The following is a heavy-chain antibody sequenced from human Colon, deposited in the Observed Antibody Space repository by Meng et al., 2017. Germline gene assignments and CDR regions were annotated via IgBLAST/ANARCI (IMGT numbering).Heavy chain of an antibody. CDR3: ASVEVVTDYYYYYGMDV. J-gene: IGHJ6*02. Sequence: GSLRLSCTVSGGSVSSGSYYWSWIRQPPGKGLEWIGYIYYSESTNYNPSLKSRVTISVDTSKNQFSLKLSSVTAADTAVYYCASVEVVTDYYYYYGMDVWGQGTTVTVSS. V-gene: IGHV4-61*01. D-gene: IGHD2-21*02. CDR2: IYYSEST. CDR1: GGSVSSGSYY.